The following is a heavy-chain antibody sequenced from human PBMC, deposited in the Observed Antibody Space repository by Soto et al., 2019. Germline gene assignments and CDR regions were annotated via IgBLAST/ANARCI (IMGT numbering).Heavy chain of an antibody. CDR2: IYYSGST. D-gene: IGHD3-9*01. Sequence: PSETLSLTCTVSGGSISSGGYYWSWIRQHPGKGLEWIGYIYYSGSTYYNPSLKSRVTISVDTSKNQFSLKLSSVTAADTAMYYCARRKNDILTGYDAFDIWGQGTMVTVSS. J-gene: IGHJ3*02. CDR1: GGSISSGGYY. V-gene: IGHV4-31*03. CDR3: ARRKNDILTGYDAFDI.